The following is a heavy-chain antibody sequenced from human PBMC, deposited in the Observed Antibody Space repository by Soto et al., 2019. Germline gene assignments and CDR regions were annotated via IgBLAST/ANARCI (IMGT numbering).Heavy chain of an antibody. CDR2: LTGSGGST. CDR3: AGGGTSGNYAFDI. CDR1: GFTFSSYA. V-gene: IGHV3-23*01. J-gene: IGHJ3*02. D-gene: IGHD2-8*01. Sequence: DVQLLESGGGLVQPGGSLRLSCAASGFTFSSYAMSWVRQAPGKGLAWVSSLTGSGGSTYYADSVKGRFTISRDNSRATLYLQMNSLRAEDTAVYYCAGGGTSGNYAFDIWGQGTLVTVSS.